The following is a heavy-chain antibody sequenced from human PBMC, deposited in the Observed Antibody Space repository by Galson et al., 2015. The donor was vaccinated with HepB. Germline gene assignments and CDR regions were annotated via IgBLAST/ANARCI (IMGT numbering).Heavy chain of an antibody. D-gene: IGHD3-9*01. Sequence: SLRLSCATSGFTFTNYGMHWVRQAPGKGLEWVAIVSFDGSKTSYADFVKGRFTISRDNSKNTLYLQMNSLRTEDTAVYYCAKADLLYRATHYGSDRWGQGVRV. CDR3: AKADLLYRATHYGSDR. CDR2: VSFDGSKT. J-gene: IGHJ5*02. CDR1: GFTFTNYG. V-gene: IGHV3-30*18.